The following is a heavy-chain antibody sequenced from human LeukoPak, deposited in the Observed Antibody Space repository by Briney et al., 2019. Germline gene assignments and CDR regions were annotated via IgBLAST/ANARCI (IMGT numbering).Heavy chain of an antibody. J-gene: IGHJ4*02. CDR3: ARQSSNYYGSGNYRHFDY. V-gene: IGHV4-39*01. CDR2: IYSGGSA. Sequence: TPSETLSLTCTVSGGSISSTSYYWGWTRQPPGRGLEWIGSIYSGGSASYNPSLKSRLTISVDTSKSQFSLKLSSVTAADTAVYYCARQSSNYYGSGNYRHFDYWGQGTLVTVSS. D-gene: IGHD3-10*01. CDR1: GGSISSTSYY.